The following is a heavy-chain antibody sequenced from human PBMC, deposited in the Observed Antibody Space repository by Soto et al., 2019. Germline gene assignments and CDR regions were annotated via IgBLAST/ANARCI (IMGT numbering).Heavy chain of an antibody. V-gene: IGHV3-23*01. CDR1: GFTFSNYA. Sequence: GGSLRLSCAASGFTFSNYAMSWVRQAPGKGLEWVSVIGSSGDTTYYADSVRGRFTISRDNSKNTLYLQMNSLRAGDTAVYYCAKGTCYYQRGSYIDYGYQGALVTVSS. CDR3: AKGTCYYQRGSYIDY. D-gene: IGHD3-10*01. CDR2: IGSSGDTT. J-gene: IGHJ4*02.